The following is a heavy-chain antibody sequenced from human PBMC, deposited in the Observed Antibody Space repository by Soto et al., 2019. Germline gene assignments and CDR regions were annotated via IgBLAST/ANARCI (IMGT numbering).Heavy chain of an antibody. J-gene: IGHJ6*02. CDR1: GFIFSNYA. V-gene: IGHV3-23*01. Sequence: DVQLLQSGGGLVQPGGSLRLSCAASGFIFSNYAMTWVRQAPGKGLELVSAIGGSGGSTYYADSEKGRFIISRDNCKNTVYLQMNSLRAEDTAVYDCAKDDRGMTKFGAAIRGEYTFGMDVWGQGTTVTVSS. D-gene: IGHD3-3*01. CDR3: AKDDRGMTKFGAAIRGEYTFGMDV. CDR2: IGGSGGST.